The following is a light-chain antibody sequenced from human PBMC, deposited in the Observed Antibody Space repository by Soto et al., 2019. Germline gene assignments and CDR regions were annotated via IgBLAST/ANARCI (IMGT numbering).Light chain of an antibody. V-gene: IGKV3-11*01. J-gene: IGKJ1*01. CDR2: GAS. CDR1: QSVGSK. Sequence: EILMTQSPATLSVSPWEIATLSCRASQSVGSKLAWYQQKPGQAPRLLIYGASTRATAIPARFSGSGSGTDFTLTISSLEPEDFAVYYCQQRSNRPQTFGQGTKVDIK. CDR3: QQRSNRPQT.